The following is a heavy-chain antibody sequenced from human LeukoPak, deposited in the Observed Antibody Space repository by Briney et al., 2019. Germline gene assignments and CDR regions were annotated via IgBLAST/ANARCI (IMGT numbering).Heavy chain of an antibody. CDR2: ISSSSSSI. Sequence: GGSLRLSCAASGFTFGSYSMNWVRQAPGKGLEWISYISSSSSSIYYGDSVRGRFTISRDNAKNSLYLQMNSLRDEDTAVYYCARDREVRGVIVTDPADYWGQGTLVTVSS. CDR1: GFTFGSYS. V-gene: IGHV3-48*02. D-gene: IGHD3-10*01. CDR3: ARDREVRGVIVTDPADY. J-gene: IGHJ4*02.